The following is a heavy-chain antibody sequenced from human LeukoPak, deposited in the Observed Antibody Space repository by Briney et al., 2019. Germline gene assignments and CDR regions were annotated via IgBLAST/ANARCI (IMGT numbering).Heavy chain of an antibody. J-gene: IGHJ4*02. Sequence: PGGSLRLSCAASGFTFNSYSMNWVRQAPGKGLEWVSSISSSSTYIYYTDSVKGRFTISRDNAKNSLYLQVNSLTVEDTAVYYCARHRLVGATWGMDYWGQGTLVTVSS. V-gene: IGHV3-21*01. CDR2: ISSSSTYI. CDR3: ARHRLVGATWGMDY. CDR1: GFTFNSYS. D-gene: IGHD1-26*01.